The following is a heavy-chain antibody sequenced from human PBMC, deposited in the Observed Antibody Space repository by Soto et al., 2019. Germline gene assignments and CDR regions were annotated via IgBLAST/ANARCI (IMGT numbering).Heavy chain of an antibody. V-gene: IGHV3-30-3*01. CDR2: ISYDGSNK. CDR1: GFTFSSYA. J-gene: IGHJ4*02. D-gene: IGHD5-12*01. Sequence: GGSLRLSCAASGFTFSSYAMHWVRQAPGKGLEWVAVISYDGSNKYYADSVKGRFTISRDNSKNTLYLQMNSLRAEDTAVYYCARSSLAFNYFDYWGQGTLVTVSS. CDR3: ARSSLAFNYFDY.